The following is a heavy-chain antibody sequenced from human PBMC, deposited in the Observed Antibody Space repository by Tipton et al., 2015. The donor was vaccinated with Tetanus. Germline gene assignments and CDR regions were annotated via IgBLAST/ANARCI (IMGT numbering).Heavy chain of an antibody. CDR3: ARDGVGATAYDI. Sequence: SRDNSKNTLYLQMNSLRAEDTAVYYCARDGVGATAYDIWGQGTMVTVSS. D-gene: IGHD1-26*01. V-gene: IGHV3-30*01. J-gene: IGHJ3*02.